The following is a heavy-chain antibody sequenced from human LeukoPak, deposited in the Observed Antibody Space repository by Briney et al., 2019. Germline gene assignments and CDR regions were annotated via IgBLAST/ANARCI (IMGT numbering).Heavy chain of an antibody. Sequence: GGSLRLSCAASGFTFSSYNLNWVRQAPGKGLEWVSSMTSTSHVYYADSLKGRFTISRDNAKNSLYLQMNSLRAEDTAVCYCARDLDFWSGYKDYWGQGTLVTVSS. CDR3: ARDLDFWSGYKDY. J-gene: IGHJ4*02. CDR2: MTSTSHV. D-gene: IGHD3-3*01. CDR1: GFTFSSYN. V-gene: IGHV3-21*01.